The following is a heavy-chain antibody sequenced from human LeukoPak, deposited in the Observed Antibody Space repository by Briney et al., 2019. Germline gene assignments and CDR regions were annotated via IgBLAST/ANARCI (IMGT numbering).Heavy chain of an antibody. CDR2: VSGNGRSK. Sequence: GGSLGLSCAASGFNFSNFAMHWVRQAPSKGLEWVAVVSGNGRSKFSANSVKGRFTISRDNSKSTLFLQMNSLKLEDMGVYYCAREVASLTDAFDVWGQGTLVTVSA. CDR3: AREVASLTDAFDV. V-gene: IGHV3-30*04. D-gene: IGHD5-12*01. J-gene: IGHJ3*01. CDR1: GFNFSNFA.